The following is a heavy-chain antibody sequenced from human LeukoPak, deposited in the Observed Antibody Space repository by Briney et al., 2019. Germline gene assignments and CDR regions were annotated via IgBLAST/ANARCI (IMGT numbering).Heavy chain of an antibody. J-gene: IGHJ2*01. CDR2: IYGDGST. Sequence: GGSLGLSCAASGFTVSNNYMTWVRQAPGKGLDWVSVIYGDGSTNYADSVRDRFTISRDNSQNTVYLQINSMRADDTTAYYCPTRGIEAAGIGLSWYFDLWGRGALVTVSS. V-gene: IGHV3-53*01. CDR3: PTRGIEAAGIGLSWYFDL. CDR1: GFTVSNNY. D-gene: IGHD6-13*01.